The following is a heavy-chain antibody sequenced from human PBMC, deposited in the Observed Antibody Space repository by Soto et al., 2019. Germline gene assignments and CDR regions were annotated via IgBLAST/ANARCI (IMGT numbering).Heavy chain of an antibody. CDR3: ARDRDSSGYYYYGMDV. J-gene: IGHJ6*02. CDR2: ISAYNGKT. Sequence: ASVKVSCKASGYTFTSYGVSWVRQAPGQGLEWMGWISAYNGKTNYAQKLQGRVTMTTDTSTSTAYMELGSLRSDDTAVYYCARDRDSSGYYYYGMDVWAKGPRSPSP. D-gene: IGHD3-22*01. CDR1: GYTFTSYG. V-gene: IGHV1-18*01.